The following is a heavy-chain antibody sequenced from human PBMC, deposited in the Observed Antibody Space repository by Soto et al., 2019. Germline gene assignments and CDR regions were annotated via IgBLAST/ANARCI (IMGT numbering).Heavy chain of an antibody. CDR1: GYSFTSYW. D-gene: IGHD2-15*01. CDR3: ARNRLGYCSGGSCLDAFDI. Sequence: PGESLKISCKGSGYSFTSYWIGWVRQMPGKGLEWMGIIYPGDSDTRYSPSFQGQVTISADKSISTAYLQWSSLKASDTAMYYCARNRLGYCSGGSCLDAFDIWGQGTMVTVS. V-gene: IGHV5-51*01. CDR2: IYPGDSDT. J-gene: IGHJ3*02.